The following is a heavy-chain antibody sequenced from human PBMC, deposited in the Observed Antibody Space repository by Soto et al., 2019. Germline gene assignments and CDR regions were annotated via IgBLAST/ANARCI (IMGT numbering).Heavy chain of an antibody. Sequence: QVQLVQSGAEVKKPGSSVKVSCRASGGTFGSYAISWVRQAPGQGIEWMGGIIPIFGTANYAQKFQGRVTITADESTSTAYMELSSLRSEDTAVYYCARGPQLLNWYFDLWGRGTLVTVSS. CDR2: IIPIFGTA. CDR1: GGTFGSYA. V-gene: IGHV1-69*12. D-gene: IGHD2-2*01. J-gene: IGHJ2*01. CDR3: ARGPQLLNWYFDL.